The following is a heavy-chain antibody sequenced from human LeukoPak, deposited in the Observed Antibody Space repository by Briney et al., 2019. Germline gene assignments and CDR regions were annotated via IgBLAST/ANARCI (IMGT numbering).Heavy chain of an antibody. CDR1: GYTFTGYY. Sequence: ALVKVSCKASGYTFTGYYMHWVRQAPGQGLEWMGWINPNSGGTNYAQKFQGRVTMTRDTSISTAYMELSRLRSDDTAVYYCARDTFEDGDQFFDYWGQGTLVTVSS. CDR3: ARDTFEDGDQFFDY. J-gene: IGHJ4*02. CDR2: INPNSGGT. D-gene: IGHD4-17*01. V-gene: IGHV1-2*02.